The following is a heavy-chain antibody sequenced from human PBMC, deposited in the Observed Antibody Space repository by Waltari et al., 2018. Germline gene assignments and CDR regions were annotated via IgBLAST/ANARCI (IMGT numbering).Heavy chain of an antibody. V-gene: IGHV1-8*03. Sequence: QVQLVQSGAEVKKPGSSVKVSCKASGGTFSSYAISWVRQAPGQGLEWMGGSKPNSGNTGYAQKFQGRVTITRNTSISTAYMELSSLRSEDTAVYYCARAVPILWWPYYYYGMDVWGQGTTVIVSS. CDR1: GGTFSSYA. CDR2: SKPNSGNT. D-gene: IGHD2-21*01. J-gene: IGHJ6*02. CDR3: ARAVPILWWPYYYYGMDV.